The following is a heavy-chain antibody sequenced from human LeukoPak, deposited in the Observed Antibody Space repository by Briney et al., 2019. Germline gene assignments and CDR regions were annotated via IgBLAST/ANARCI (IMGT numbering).Heavy chain of an antibody. CDR1: GFTFSTYW. D-gene: IGHD4-17*01. Sequence: GGSLRLSCAASGFTFSTYWMHWVRQAPGKGLVWVSRINSDGTSTNYADSVKGRFTISRDNAKNTLYLQMNSLRAEDTAVYYCASDRVTIEYWGQGTLVTVSS. CDR3: ASDRVTIEY. V-gene: IGHV3-74*01. CDR2: INSDGTST. J-gene: IGHJ4*02.